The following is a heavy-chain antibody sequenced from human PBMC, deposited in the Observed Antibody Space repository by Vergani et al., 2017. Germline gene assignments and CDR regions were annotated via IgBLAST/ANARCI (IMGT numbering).Heavy chain of an antibody. Sequence: QVQLQESGPGLVKPSETLSLTCAVVGFSIRSGYYWGWIRQPPGKGLEWIGSAHRSGTTYYNPSLKSRVTMSIDMSKNQISLKLSSVTAADTAIYYCARDVVSTTPHHGMDVWGQGTAVTVSS. CDR2: AHRSGTT. CDR3: ARDVVSTTPHHGMDV. D-gene: IGHD5/OR15-5a*01. V-gene: IGHV4-38-2*01. J-gene: IGHJ6*02. CDR1: GFSIRSGYY.